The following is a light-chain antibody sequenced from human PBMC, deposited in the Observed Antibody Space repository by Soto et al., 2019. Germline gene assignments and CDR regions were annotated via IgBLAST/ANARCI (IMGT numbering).Light chain of an antibody. J-gene: IGKJ5*01. V-gene: IGKV1-39*01. CDR3: HQYNSYST. CDR1: QSISSY. Sequence: DIQMTQSPSSLSSSVGDRVTITCRASQSISSYFNWYQQKPGKDPKLLIYSASSLQSGVPSRFSGSGSGSEFTLTSSSLQPDAFATYYCHQYNSYSTFGQGTRLEIK. CDR2: SAS.